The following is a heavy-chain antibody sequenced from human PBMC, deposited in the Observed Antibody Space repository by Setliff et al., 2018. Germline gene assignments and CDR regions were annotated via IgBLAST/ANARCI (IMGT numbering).Heavy chain of an antibody. D-gene: IGHD3-22*01. V-gene: IGHV4-34*01. CDR2: INHSGST. CDR3: ARGFPKGYYYDSSGYYGFDY. J-gene: IGHJ4*02. Sequence: SETLSLTCAVYGGSFSGYYWSWIRQPPGKGLEWIGEINHSGSTNYNPSPKSRVTISVDTSKNQFSLKLSSVTAADTAVYYCARGFPKGYYYDSSGYYGFDYWGQGTLVTVSS. CDR1: GGSFSGYY.